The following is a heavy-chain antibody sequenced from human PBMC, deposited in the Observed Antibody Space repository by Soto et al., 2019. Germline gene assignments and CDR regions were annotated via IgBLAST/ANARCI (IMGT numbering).Heavy chain of an antibody. J-gene: IGHJ5*02. V-gene: IGHV3-48*02. CDR3: ARGYPDSSGYPPRLNWFDP. CDR2: ISSSSSTI. CDR1: GFTFSSYS. D-gene: IGHD3-22*01. Sequence: GGSLRLSCAASGFTFSSYSMNWVRQAPGKGLEWVSYISSSSSTIYYADSVKGRFTISRDNAKNSLYLQMNSLRDEDTAVYYCARGYPDSSGYPPRLNWFDPWGQGTLVTVSS.